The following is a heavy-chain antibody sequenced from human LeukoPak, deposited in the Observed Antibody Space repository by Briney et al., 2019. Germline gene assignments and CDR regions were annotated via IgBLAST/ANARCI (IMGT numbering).Heavy chain of an antibody. CDR1: GFTFDDYG. Sequence: GGSLRLSCAASGFTFDDYGMSWVRQAPGKGLEWVSGINWNGGSTGYADSVKGRFAISRDNAKNSLYLQMNSLRAEDTALYYCARDTITGMAGNFDYWGQGTLVTVSS. V-gene: IGHV3-20*04. CDR3: ARDTITGMAGNFDY. J-gene: IGHJ4*02. D-gene: IGHD6-19*01. CDR2: INWNGGST.